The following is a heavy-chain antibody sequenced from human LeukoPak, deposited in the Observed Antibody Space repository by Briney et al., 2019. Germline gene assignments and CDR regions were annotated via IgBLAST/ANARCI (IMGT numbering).Heavy chain of an antibody. Sequence: LSLTCTVSGGSISSGDYYWSWIRQPPGKGLEWIGYIYYSGSTYYNPSLKSRVTISVDTSKNQFSLKLSSVTAADTAVYYCARVVIYYYYGMDVWGQGTTVTVSS. D-gene: IGHD3-22*01. V-gene: IGHV4-30-4*01. CDR3: ARVVIYYYYGMDV. J-gene: IGHJ6*02. CDR2: IYYSGST. CDR1: GGSISSGDYY.